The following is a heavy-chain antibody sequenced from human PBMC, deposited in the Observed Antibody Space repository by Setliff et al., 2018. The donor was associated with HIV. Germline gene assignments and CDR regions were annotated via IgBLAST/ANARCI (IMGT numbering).Heavy chain of an antibody. CDR2: AYHRGNT. J-gene: IGHJ4*02. CDR3: ARLDWFSKNFDF. D-gene: IGHD3-3*01. CDR1: GVPTSNNNYW. V-gene: IGHV4-4*02. Sequence: PSETLSLTCAVSGVPTSNNNYWWSWVRQPPGKGLEWIGEAYHRGNTNYNPSLKSRVTMSVDKSLNQVSLKLSSVTAADTAVYFCARLDWFSKNFDFWGQGTLVTVSS.